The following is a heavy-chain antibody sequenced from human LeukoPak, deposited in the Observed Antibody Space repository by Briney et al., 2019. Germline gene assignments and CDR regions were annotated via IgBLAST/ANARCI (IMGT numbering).Heavy chain of an antibody. Sequence: GSVKVSCKASGYTFTSYYMHWVRQAPGQGLEWMGIINPSGGSTSYAQKFQGRVTMTRDTSTSTVYMELSSLRSEDTAVYYCARAIRHEAGTRSYYDYWGQGTLVTVSS. CDR3: ARAIRHEAGTRSYYDY. CDR1: GYTFTSYY. J-gene: IGHJ4*02. D-gene: IGHD3-10*01. V-gene: IGHV1-46*01. CDR2: INPSGGST.